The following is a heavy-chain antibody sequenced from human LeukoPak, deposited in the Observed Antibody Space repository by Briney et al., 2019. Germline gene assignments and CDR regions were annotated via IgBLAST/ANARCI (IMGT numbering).Heavy chain of an antibody. D-gene: IGHD3-22*01. CDR1: GFTFSSYA. Sequence: QSGGSLRLSCAASGFTFSSYAMSWVRQAPGKGLEWVSVLSGGGGNTYYADSVKGRFTISRDNAKNSLYLQMNSLRAEDTALYYCAKDRVLDYDSSGYSFDYWGQGTLVTVSS. CDR3: AKDRVLDYDSSGYSFDY. V-gene: IGHV3-23*01. CDR2: LSGGGGNT. J-gene: IGHJ4*02.